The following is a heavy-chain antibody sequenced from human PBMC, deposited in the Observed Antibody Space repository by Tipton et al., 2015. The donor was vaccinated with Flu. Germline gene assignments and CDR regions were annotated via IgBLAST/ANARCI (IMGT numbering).Heavy chain of an antibody. V-gene: IGHV1-69*04. CDR1: GGTFSSYA. CDR3: AIRLYSGSYNYYYYGMDV. J-gene: IGHJ6*02. CDR2: IIPILGIA. Sequence: QVQLVQSGAEVKKPGSSVKVSCKASGGTFSSYAISWVRQAPGQGLEWMGRIIPILGIANYAQKFQGRVTITADKSTSTAYMELSSLRSEDTAVYYWAIRLYSGSYNYYYYGMDVWGQGTTVTVSS. D-gene: IGHD1-26*01.